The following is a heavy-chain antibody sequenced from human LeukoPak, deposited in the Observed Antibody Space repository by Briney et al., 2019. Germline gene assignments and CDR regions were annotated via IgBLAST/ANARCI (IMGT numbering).Heavy chain of an antibody. D-gene: IGHD3-22*01. J-gene: IGHJ4*02. CDR1: GGSFSGYY. CDR2: INHSGST. CDR3: ARGFSPDYYDSSGHDY. Sequence: KPSETLSLTCAVYGGSFSGYYWSWIRQPPGKGLEWIGEINHSGSTNYNPSLKSRVTISVDTSKNQFSLKLSSVTAADTAVYYCARGFSPDYYDSSGHDYWGQGTLVTVSS. V-gene: IGHV4-34*01.